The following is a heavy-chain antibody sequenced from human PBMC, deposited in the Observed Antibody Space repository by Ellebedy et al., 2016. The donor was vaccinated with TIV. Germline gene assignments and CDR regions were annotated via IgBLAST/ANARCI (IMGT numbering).Heavy chain of an antibody. Sequence: AASVKVSCKASGYTFTSYGRNWVRQATGEGLEWLGWINTNTGNQTYAQGFTERFVFSLDTSVSTAYLQISSLKAEDTAVYYCASKLADAFDIWGQGTMVTVSS. CDR1: GYTFTSYG. J-gene: IGHJ3*02. D-gene: IGHD6-6*01. V-gene: IGHV7-4-1*02. CDR2: INTNTGNQ. CDR3: ASKLADAFDI.